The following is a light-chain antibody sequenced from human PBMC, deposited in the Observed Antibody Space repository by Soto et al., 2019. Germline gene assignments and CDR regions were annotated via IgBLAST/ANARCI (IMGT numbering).Light chain of an antibody. Sequence: QSVLTQPASVSGSRGQSITISCTGTSSDIGGYNFVSGYQQHPGKAPKLLIYDVRNRPSGVSNRFSGSKSGNTASLTISGLQAEDEADYYCNSYRTVSTYVFGTGTKLTVL. V-gene: IGLV2-14*01. CDR2: DVR. CDR3: NSYRTVSTYV. CDR1: SSDIGGYNF. J-gene: IGLJ1*01.